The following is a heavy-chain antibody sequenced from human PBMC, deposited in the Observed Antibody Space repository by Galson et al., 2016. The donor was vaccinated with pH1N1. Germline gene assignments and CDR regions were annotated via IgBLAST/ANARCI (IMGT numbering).Heavy chain of an antibody. V-gene: IGHV4-39*01. D-gene: IGHD1-14*01. Sequence: ETLSLTCTVSGGSISSSSYYWGWIRQPPGKGLEWIGSIYYSGSTYYNSSLKSRVTISVDTSKNQFPLKLSSVTAADTAVYYCARSLMNQFEAFDIWGQGTMVTVSS. J-gene: IGHJ3*02. CDR3: ARSLMNQFEAFDI. CDR1: GGSISSSSYY. CDR2: IYYSGST.